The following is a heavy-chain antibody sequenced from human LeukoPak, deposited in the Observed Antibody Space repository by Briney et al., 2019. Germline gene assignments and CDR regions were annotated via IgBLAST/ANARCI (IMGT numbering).Heavy chain of an antibody. CDR1: GDSVSSNIAA. V-gene: IGHV6-1*01. J-gene: IGHJ5*02. CDR2: TYYRSQWCN. Sequence: SQTLSLTCAISGDSVSSNIAAWHWIRQSPSRGLEWLGRTYYRSQWCNDYAVSVKSRITISPDTSRNHFSLQLNSVTPEDTAVYYCARGAHRSGWSWGQGTLVTVSS. CDR3: ARGAHRSGWS. D-gene: IGHD6-19*01.